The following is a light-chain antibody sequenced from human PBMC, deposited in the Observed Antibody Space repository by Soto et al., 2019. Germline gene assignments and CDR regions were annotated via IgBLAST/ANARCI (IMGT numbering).Light chain of an antibody. V-gene: IGLV2-14*01. J-gene: IGLJ2*01. CDR1: SSDIGAYKY. Sequence: QSVLTQPPSVSGSPGQSVTISCTGNSSDIGAYKYVSWYQHHPGKSPRLMIYEVSNRPSGVSNRFSASKSGNTASLTISGLQAEDEADYYCCSYRSTSTLVFGGGTKVTVL. CDR3: CSYRSTSTLV. CDR2: EVS.